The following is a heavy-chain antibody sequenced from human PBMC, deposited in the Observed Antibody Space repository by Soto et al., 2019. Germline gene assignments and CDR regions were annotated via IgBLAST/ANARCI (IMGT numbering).Heavy chain of an antibody. V-gene: IGHV3-53*01. J-gene: IGHJ4*02. CDR2: IYSGGTT. Sequence: GGSLRLSCAVSGFTVTSNYMSWVRQAPGKGLEWVSYIYSGGTTTYADSVKGRLTISRDTSKNTLYFQMNSLRAEDTAVYYCAIGGSSGWPPMNYWGQGTLVISPQ. CDR3: AIGGSSGWPPMNY. CDR1: GFTVTSNY. D-gene: IGHD6-19*01.